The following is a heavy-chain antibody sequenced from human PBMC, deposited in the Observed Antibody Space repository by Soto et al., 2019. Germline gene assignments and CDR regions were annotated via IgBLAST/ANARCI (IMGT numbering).Heavy chain of an antibody. CDR1: GGSMSSGGYY. CDR2: IYYSGST. J-gene: IGHJ5*02. Sequence: SEPLSLNCTVSGGSMSSGGYYWSWISQHPGKGLEWIGYIYYSGSTYYNPSLKSRVTISVDTSKNQFSLKLSSVTAADTAVYYCARDARYFDWLSRFDPWGQGTLVTVSS. D-gene: IGHD3-9*01. CDR3: ARDARYFDWLSRFDP. V-gene: IGHV4-31*02.